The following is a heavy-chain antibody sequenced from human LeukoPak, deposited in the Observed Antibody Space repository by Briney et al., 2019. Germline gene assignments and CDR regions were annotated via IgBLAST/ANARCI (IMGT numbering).Heavy chain of an antibody. CDR2: IYPADSDT. CDR1: GSIFSNYW. D-gene: IGHD3-22*01. Sequence: AGASLQISCKGSGSIFSNYWIGWVRPLPGKGLEGMGIIYPADSDTRYSPSCQGQVTISADKSITTAYLHWSSLQASDTAMYYCARRASAYDSSGYLFDYWGQGTLVTVSS. CDR3: ARRASAYDSSGYLFDY. V-gene: IGHV5-51*01. J-gene: IGHJ4*02.